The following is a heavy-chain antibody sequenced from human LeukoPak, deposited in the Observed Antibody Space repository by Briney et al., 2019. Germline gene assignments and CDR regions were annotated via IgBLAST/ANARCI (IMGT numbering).Heavy chain of an antibody. CDR1: GFTFSSYA. Sequence: GGSLRLSCAASGFTFSSYAMIWVRQAPGKGLEWVSSSGSGGSTYYADSVKGRFTISRDNSKNTLYLQMNSLRAEDTAVYYCAKLEGSADYWGQGTLVSVSS. CDR2: SGSGGST. V-gene: IGHV3-23*01. J-gene: IGHJ4*02. CDR3: AKLEGSADY. D-gene: IGHD3-10*01.